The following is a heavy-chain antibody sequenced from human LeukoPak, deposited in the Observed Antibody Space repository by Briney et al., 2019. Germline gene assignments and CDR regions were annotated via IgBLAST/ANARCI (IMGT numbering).Heavy chain of an antibody. V-gene: IGHV4-39*01. CDR3: ARPRFWGSGSGMDV. D-gene: IGHD3-10*01. CDR2: IYYSGST. Sequence: NPSETLSLTCTVSGGSIRSSSYYWGWIRQPPGKGLEWTGSIYYSGSTYYNPSLKSRVTISVDTSKNQFSLKLSSVTAADTAVYYCARPRFWGSGSGMDVWGKGTTVTISS. CDR1: GGSIRSSSYY. J-gene: IGHJ6*04.